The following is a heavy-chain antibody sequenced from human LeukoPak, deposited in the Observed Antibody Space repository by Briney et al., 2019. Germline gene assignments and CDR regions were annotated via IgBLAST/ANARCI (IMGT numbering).Heavy chain of an antibody. V-gene: IGHV4-31*03. CDR2: IYYSGST. Sequence: SETLSLTCTVSGGSISSGGYYWSWIRQHPGKGLEWIGYIYYSGSTYYNPSLKSRVTISVNTSKNQFSLKLSSVTAADTAVYYCARGLQLYYYDSSGTYYFDYWGQETLVTVSS. CDR3: ARGLQLYYYDSSGTYYFDY. CDR1: GGSISSGGYY. D-gene: IGHD3-22*01. J-gene: IGHJ4*02.